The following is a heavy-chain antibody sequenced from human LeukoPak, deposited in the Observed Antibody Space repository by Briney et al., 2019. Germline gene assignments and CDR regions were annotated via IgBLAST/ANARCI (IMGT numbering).Heavy chain of an antibody. CDR2: ISYDGSNK. J-gene: IGHJ4*02. CDR1: GFTFSTYS. V-gene: IGHV3-30*18. CDR3: AKDSTFGSGWYDLCLDY. D-gene: IGHD6-19*01. Sequence: GGSLRLSCAASGFTFSTYSMNWVRQAPGKGLEWVAVISYDGSNKYYADSVKGRFTISRDNSKNTLYLQMNSLRAEDTAVYYCAKDSTFGSGWYDLCLDYWGQGTLVTVSS.